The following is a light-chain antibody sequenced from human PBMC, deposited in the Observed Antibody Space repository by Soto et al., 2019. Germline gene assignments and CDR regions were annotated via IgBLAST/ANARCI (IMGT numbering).Light chain of an antibody. CDR3: QQRHRWLIT. V-gene: IGKV3D-20*02. J-gene: IGKJ5*01. CDR1: QSVGSSY. Sequence: MMLTQSPGTVSLSPQERATLSCRGSQSVGSSYLAWYRQKPGQAPRLLIYDAYNRATGIPPRFSGSGSGTDFTLTISSLEPEDSAVYYCQQRHRWLITFGQGRRLEV. CDR2: DAY.